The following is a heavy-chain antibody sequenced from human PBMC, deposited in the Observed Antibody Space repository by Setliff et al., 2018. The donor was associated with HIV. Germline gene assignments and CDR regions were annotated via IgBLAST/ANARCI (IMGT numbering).Heavy chain of an antibody. J-gene: IGHJ4*02. Sequence: PSETLSLTCTVSGGSISSHYWTWIRQPPGRGLEWIGYIDYSGSTNQNPSLKSRVTMSVDTSKNQFSLKLSSVTAADTAVYYCARPALGIGGGSRFDNWGQGTRVTVSS. CDR3: ARPALGIGGGSRFDN. D-gene: IGHD3-10*01. V-gene: IGHV4-59*08. CDR1: GGSISSHY. CDR2: IDYSGST.